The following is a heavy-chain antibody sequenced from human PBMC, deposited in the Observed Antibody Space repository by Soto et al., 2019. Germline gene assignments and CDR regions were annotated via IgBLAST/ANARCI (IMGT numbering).Heavy chain of an antibody. CDR1: GGTFSSYA. CDR3: ARNPRTDFHYYYYYGMDV. CDR2: IIPIFGTA. J-gene: IGHJ6*02. Sequence: QVQLVQSGAEVKKPGSSVKVSCKASGGTFSSYAISWVRQAPGQGLEWMGGIIPIFGTANYAQKFQGRVTITADESTGTAYMERSSLRSEDTAVYYCARNPRTDFHYYYYYGMDVWGQGTTVTVSS. V-gene: IGHV1-69*12.